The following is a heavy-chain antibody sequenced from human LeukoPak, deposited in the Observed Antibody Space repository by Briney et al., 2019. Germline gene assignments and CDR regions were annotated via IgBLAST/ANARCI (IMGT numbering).Heavy chain of an antibody. V-gene: IGHV1-18*01. J-gene: IGHJ3*02. CDR3: ATASKWLSGIDAFDI. CDR2: ISAYNGNT. Sequence: GSVKVSCEASGYTFTSYGISWVRQAPGQGLEWVGWISAYNGNTNYAQKLQGRVTITTDTSTSTTYMEMSRLRSADTTVYYCATASKWLSGIDAFDIWGQGTLVTASS. CDR1: GYTFTSYG. D-gene: IGHD3-22*01.